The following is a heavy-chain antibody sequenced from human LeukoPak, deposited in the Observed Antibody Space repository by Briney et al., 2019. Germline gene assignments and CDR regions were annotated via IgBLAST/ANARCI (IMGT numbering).Heavy chain of an antibody. V-gene: IGHV3-21*01. CDR2: ISSSSYI. J-gene: IGHJ4*02. Sequence: GGSLRLSCAASGFTFSSYSMNWVRQAPGKGLEWVSSISSSSYIYYADSVKGRFTISRDNAKNSLYLQMNSLRAEDTAVYYCAIAVAGTCFDYWGQGTLVTVSS. D-gene: IGHD6-19*01. CDR3: AIAVAGTCFDY. CDR1: GFTFSSYS.